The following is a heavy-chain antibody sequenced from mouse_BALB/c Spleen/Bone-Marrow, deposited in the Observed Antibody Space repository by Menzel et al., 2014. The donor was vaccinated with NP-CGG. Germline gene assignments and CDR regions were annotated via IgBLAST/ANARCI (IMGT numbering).Heavy chain of an antibody. CDR1: GFNIKDTY. Sequence: VQLQQSGVELVKPGASVKLSCTASGFNIKDTYMHWVKRRPEQGLEWIGRIDPANCNTKYDPKFQGKATITADTSSNTAYLQLSSLTSEDTAVYYCAAYYYGTYGFAYWGQETLVTVSA. CDR3: AAYYYGTYGFAY. D-gene: IGHD1-1*01. CDR2: IDPANCNT. V-gene: IGHV14-3*02. J-gene: IGHJ3*01.